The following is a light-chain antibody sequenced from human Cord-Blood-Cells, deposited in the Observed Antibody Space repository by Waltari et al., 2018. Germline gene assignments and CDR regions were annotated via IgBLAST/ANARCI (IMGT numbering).Light chain of an antibody. Sequence: SYELTQPPSVSVSPGQTASITCSGDKLGDKYACWYQQKPGQSPVLVIYQDSKRPSGVLGRFSGSNSGNTATLTISGTQAIDEADYYCQAWDSSVVFGGGTKLTVL. V-gene: IGLV3-1*01. CDR2: QDS. J-gene: IGLJ2*01. CDR3: QAWDSSVV. CDR1: KLGDKY.